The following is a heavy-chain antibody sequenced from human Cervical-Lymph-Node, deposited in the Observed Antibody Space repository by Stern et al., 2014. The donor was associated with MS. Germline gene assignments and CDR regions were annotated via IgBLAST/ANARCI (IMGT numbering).Heavy chain of an antibody. Sequence: QMQLVQSGAEVKKPGASVKLSCKASGYTFTSHYLHWVRQAPGQGLEWMGIINPGGGTTNLAQKFQGRVIMTGDTSTRTVYWELSSLRSEDTAVYFCAREEYNDYDFGAFDMWGQGTMVTVSS. D-gene: IGHD4-17*01. CDR3: AREEYNDYDFGAFDM. CDR1: GYTFTSHY. CDR2: INPGGGTT. V-gene: IGHV1-46*01. J-gene: IGHJ3*02.